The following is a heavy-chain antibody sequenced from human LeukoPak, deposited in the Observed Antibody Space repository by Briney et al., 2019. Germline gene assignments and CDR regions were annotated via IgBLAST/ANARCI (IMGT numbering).Heavy chain of an antibody. D-gene: IGHD3-10*01. V-gene: IGHV5-51*01. CDR1: GYSFTSFW. CDR3: ATYSSGMAYDYFDY. Sequence: GESLKISSKGSGYSFTSFWIGCVRQMPGKGLEWMGIIYPGDSDTRYSPSFQGQVTISADKSINTAYLQWSSLKASDTAMYYCATYSSGMAYDYFDYWGQGTLVTVSS. CDR2: IYPGDSDT. J-gene: IGHJ4*02.